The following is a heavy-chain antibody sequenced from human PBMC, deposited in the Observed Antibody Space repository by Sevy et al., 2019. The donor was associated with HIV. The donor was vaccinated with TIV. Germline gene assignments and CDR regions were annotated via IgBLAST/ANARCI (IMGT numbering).Heavy chain of an antibody. J-gene: IGHJ4*02. CDR1: GFTFSSYS. D-gene: IGHD6-13*01. V-gene: IGHV3-48*01. CDR2: ISSSSSTI. CDR3: ARAPHQQLSRFSPDY. Sequence: GGSLRLSCAASGFTFSSYSMNWVRQAPGKGLEWVSYISSSSSTIYYADSVKGRFTISRDNAKNSLYLQMNSLRAEDTAVYYCARAPHQQLSRFSPDYWGQGTLVTVSS.